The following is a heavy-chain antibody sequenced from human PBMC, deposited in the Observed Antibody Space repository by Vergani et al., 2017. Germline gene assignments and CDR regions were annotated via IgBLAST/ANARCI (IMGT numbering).Heavy chain of an antibody. Sequence: QVQLQESGPGLVKPSETLSLTCTVPGGSISSYYWSWIRQPPGKGLEWIGYIYYSGCTNYNPSLKSRVTISVDTSKNQFSLKLSSVTAADTAVYYCARGRAQDYYDSMGFDYWGQGTLVTVSS. CDR1: GGSISSYY. CDR2: IYYSGCT. CDR3: ARGRAQDYYDSMGFDY. V-gene: IGHV4-59*01. D-gene: IGHD3-22*01. J-gene: IGHJ4*02.